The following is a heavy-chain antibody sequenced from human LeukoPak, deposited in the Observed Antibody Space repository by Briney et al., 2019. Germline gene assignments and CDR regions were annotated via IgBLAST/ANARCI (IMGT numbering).Heavy chain of an antibody. CDR2: ISHDGSNK. CDR3: AKRDGRGWLYFDN. V-gene: IGHV3-30*18. D-gene: IGHD6-19*01. CDR1: GFTFSNYG. J-gene: IGHJ4*02. Sequence: GRSLRLSCAASGFTFSNYGMHWVRPAPGKGLEWVALISHDGSNKYYADSVKGRFTISRDNSKNTLSLQLNTLRPEDTAVYYRAKRDGRGWLYFDNWGQGTLVTVSS.